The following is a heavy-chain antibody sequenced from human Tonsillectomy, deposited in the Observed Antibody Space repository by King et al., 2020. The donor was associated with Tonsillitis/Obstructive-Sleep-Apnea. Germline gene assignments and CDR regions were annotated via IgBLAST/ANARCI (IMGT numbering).Heavy chain of an antibody. CDR1: GFTFSSYS. V-gene: IGHV3-21*01. D-gene: IGHD3-10*01. CDR2: ISDSSRYI. Sequence: VQLVESGGGLVKPGGSLRLSCAVSGFTFSSYSMNWVRQAPGKGLEWVASISDSSRYIYYADSMKGRFTISRDNAKNSLYLQMNSLRAEDTAVYSCASDGYYYGLGIFGGAFDIWGQGTMVTVSS. J-gene: IGHJ3*02. CDR3: ASDGYYYGLGIFGGAFDI.